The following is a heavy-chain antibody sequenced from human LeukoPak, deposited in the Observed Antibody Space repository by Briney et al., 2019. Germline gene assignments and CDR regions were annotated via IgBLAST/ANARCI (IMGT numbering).Heavy chain of an antibody. CDR2: ISAYSGNT. CDR1: GGTFSSYA. D-gene: IGHD5/OR15-5a*01. V-gene: IGHV1-18*01. CDR3: TRAVYDSLPDY. Sequence: ASVKVSCKASGGTFSSYAISWVRQAPGQGLEWMGRISAYSGNTIYAQKFRGRVTMTTDTSTTTAYMELTGLTYDDTAAYYCTRAVYDSLPDYWGQGTLVAVSS. J-gene: IGHJ4*02.